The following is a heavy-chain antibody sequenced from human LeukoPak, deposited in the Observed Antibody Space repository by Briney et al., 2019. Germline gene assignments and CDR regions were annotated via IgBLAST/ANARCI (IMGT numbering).Heavy chain of an antibody. V-gene: IGHV3-15*01. CDR2: IKSKTDGGTT. CDR1: GFTFSNAW. CDR3: TTDLYDYGDFYFDS. J-gene: IGHJ4*02. Sequence: GGSLRLSCAASGFTFSNAWMSWVRQAPGKGLEWVGRIKSKTDGGTTDYAAPVKGRFTISRDDSKNTLYLQMNSLKTEDTAVYYCTTDLYDYGDFYFDSWGQGTLVTVSS. D-gene: IGHD4-17*01.